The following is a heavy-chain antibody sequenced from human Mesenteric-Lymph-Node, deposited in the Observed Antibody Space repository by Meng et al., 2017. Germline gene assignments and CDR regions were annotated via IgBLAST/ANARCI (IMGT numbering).Heavy chain of an antibody. CDR3: AISFGELTAGVFYYYCMDV. J-gene: IGHJ6*02. CDR1: GYTFTGYY. Sequence: ASVKVSCKASGYTFTGYYLHWVRQAPGQGLEWMGRINPKSGDTNYAQKFQGRVTMTRDTSITTAYMELSSLRSDDTAVYYCAISFGELTAGVFYYYCMDVWGQGTTVTVSS. CDR2: INPKSGDT. D-gene: IGHD3-10*01. V-gene: IGHV1-2*06.